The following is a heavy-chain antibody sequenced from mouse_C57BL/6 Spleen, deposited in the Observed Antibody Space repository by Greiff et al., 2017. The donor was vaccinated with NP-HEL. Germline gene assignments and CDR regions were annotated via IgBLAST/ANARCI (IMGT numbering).Heavy chain of an antibody. CDR1: GYTFTDYY. V-gene: IGHV1-26*01. Sequence: EVQLQQSGPELVKPGASVKISCKASGYTFTDYYMTWVNQSHGKSLEWVGDINPNNGGPSYTQKFKGQATLTVDKSSSTTYMELRSLTSEDSAVDYCANPLDDGYVLFAYWGQGTLVTVSA. CDR3: ANPLDDGYVLFAY. CDR2: INPNNGGP. J-gene: IGHJ3*01. D-gene: IGHD2-3*01.